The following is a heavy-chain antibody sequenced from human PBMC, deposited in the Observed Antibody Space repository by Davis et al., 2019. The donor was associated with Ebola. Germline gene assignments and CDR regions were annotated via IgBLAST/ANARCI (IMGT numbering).Heavy chain of an antibody. CDR3: ARGWLRSGLDV. CDR2: TYYNSKWYN. Sequence: HSQTLSLTCAISGNSVSTNSAACNWIRQSPSRGLEWLGRTYYNSKWYNDYALSVKSRITINPDTSKNQFSLHLNSVTPEDTAVYYCARGWLRSGLDVWGKGAAVIVSS. J-gene: IGHJ6*04. D-gene: IGHD5-12*01. V-gene: IGHV6-1*01. CDR1: GNSVSTNSAA.